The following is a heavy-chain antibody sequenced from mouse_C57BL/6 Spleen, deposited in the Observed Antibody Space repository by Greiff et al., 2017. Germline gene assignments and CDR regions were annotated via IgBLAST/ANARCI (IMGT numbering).Heavy chain of an antibody. CDR1: GFNIKDYY. J-gene: IGHJ1*03. V-gene: IGHV14-2*01. Sequence: VQLKESGAELVKPGASVKLSCTASGFNIKDYYMHWVKQRTEQGLEWIGRIDPEDGETEYAPKFQGQATITADTSSNTAYLQLSSLTSEDTAVYYCARDYGNWYFDVWGTGTTVTVSS. CDR2: IDPEDGET. D-gene: IGHD2-1*01. CDR3: ARDYGNWYFDV.